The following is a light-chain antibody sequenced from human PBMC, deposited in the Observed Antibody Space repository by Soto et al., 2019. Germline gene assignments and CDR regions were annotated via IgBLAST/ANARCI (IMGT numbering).Light chain of an antibody. CDR1: QSVSTY. CDR2: DAV. V-gene: IGKV3-11*01. J-gene: IGKJ5*01. Sequence: ETVLTQSPATLSLSPGERAILSCRASQSVSTYLAWYQQKPGQAPRLLIYDAVNRATGIPARFSGSGSGTDFTLTISRLEPEDFAVFYCQQYGSSPITFGQGTRLEIK. CDR3: QQYGSSPIT.